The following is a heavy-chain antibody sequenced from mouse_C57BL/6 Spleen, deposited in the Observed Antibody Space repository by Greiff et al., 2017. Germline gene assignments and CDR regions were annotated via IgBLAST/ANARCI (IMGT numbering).Heavy chain of an antibody. CDR1: GYTFTSYW. D-gene: IGHD1-3*01. J-gene: IGHJ4*01. V-gene: IGHV1-64*01. CDR2: IHPNSGST. CDR3: ARSKGSSAMDY. Sequence: VQLQQPGAELVKPGASVKLSCKASGYTFTSYWMHWVKQRPGQGLEWIGMIHPNSGSTNYNEKFKSKATMTVDKTSRTAYMQLSSLTSEDSAVYYCARSKGSSAMDYWGQGTSVTVSS.